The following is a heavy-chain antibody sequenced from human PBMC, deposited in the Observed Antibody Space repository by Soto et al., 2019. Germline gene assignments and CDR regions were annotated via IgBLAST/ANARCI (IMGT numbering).Heavy chain of an antibody. CDR2: IIPIFVTA. CDR3: ASKGLEWLLSTSTNYYYYYGMDV. Sequence: ASVKVSCKASGCTFSIYAISWVRQAPGQGLEWMGGIIPIFVTANYAQKFQGRVTITADESTSTAYMELSSLRSEDTAVYYCASKGLEWLLSTSTNYYYYYGMDVWGQGTTVTV. J-gene: IGHJ6*02. D-gene: IGHD3-3*01. V-gene: IGHV1-69*13. CDR1: GCTFSIYA.